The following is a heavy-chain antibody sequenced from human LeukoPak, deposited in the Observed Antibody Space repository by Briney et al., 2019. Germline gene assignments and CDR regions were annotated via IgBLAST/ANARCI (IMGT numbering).Heavy chain of an antibody. CDR1: GGSFSGYY. V-gene: IGHV4-34*01. CDR3: ARAVLWFGETPSYSMDV. CDR2: INHSGST. Sequence: SETLSLTCAVYGGSFSGYYWSWIRQPPGKGLEWIGEINHSGSTNYNPSLKSRVTISVDTSKNQFSLKLSSVTAADTAVYYRARAVLWFGETPSYSMDVWGQGTTVTVSS. J-gene: IGHJ6*02. D-gene: IGHD3-10*01.